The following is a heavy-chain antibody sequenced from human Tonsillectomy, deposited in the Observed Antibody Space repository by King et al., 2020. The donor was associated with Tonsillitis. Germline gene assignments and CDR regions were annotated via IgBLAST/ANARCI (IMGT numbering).Heavy chain of an antibody. J-gene: IGHJ3*01. CDR1: GGTFRSFA. Sequence: VQLVQSGAEVKKPGSSVKVSCKASGGTFRSFAFSLVRQDPGQGLECMVNIFPVFVTGTYAQKFQGRLTNTADESTTTTYMELGSLTSDDTALYYCARDQWEQSQESGLNFWGQGTMVTVSS. CDR3: ARDQWEQSQESGLNF. D-gene: IGHD1-26*01. V-gene: IGHV1-69*18. CDR2: IFPVFVTG.